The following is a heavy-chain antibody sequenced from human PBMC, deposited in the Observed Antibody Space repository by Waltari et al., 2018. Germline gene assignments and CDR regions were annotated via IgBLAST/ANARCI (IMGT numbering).Heavy chain of an antibody. V-gene: IGHV3-7*01. J-gene: IGHJ4*02. CDR2: IKHDGSEK. CDR1: GFTCSSYG. D-gene: IGHD2-15*01. CDR3: ARGGAYSGGDY. Sequence: EVQLVESGGGLVQPGGSLRLSCAASGFTCSSYGRTGVRQAPGKGVDRVAQIKHDGSEKCYGESGNGRFTSARDNAKNSLYLQMNSLGAEDTAVFYCARGGAYSGGDYWGQGTLVTVSS.